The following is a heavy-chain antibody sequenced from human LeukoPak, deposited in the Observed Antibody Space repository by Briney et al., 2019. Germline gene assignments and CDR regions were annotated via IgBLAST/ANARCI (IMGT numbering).Heavy chain of an antibody. D-gene: IGHD3-22*01. CDR3: ASFGYYYDSSGYYFVAREPY. CDR1: GGSISSYY. CDR2: IYYSGST. Sequence: SETLSLTCTVSGGSISSYYWSWIRQPPGKGLEWIGYIYYSGSTNYNPSLKSRVTISVDMSKNQFSLKLSSVTAADTAVYYCASFGYYYDSSGYYFVAREPYWGQGTLATVSS. V-gene: IGHV4-59*01. J-gene: IGHJ4*02.